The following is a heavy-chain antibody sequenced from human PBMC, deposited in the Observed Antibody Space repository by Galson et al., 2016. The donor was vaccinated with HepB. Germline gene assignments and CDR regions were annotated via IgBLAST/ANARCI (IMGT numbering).Heavy chain of an antibody. V-gene: IGHV4-59*01. J-gene: IGHJ6*02. Sequence: SETLSLTCAVCGGSINTYYWSWIRQPPGKGLEWIGYISYSGNTNYNPSLKSRVTISIDTAKSQFSLNLNSVTTADTAVYYCARASSISTLGRMDVWGQGTTVTVSS. CDR3: ARASSISTLGRMDV. D-gene: IGHD3-3*02. CDR1: GGSINTYY. CDR2: ISYSGNT.